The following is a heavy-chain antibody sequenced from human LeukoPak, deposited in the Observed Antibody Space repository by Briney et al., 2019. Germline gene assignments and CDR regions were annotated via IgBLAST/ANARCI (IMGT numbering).Heavy chain of an antibody. CDR3: ARSDPGLGWAFDF. Sequence: SETLSLTCTVSGGSFSSYSWSWIRQPSGKGLEWIGEINHSGGANYSPSLQSRVTISMDTSKNQLSLILNSVTAADTSVYYCARSDPGLGWAFDFWGQGTLVTVSS. V-gene: IGHV4-34*01. CDR1: GGSFSSYS. CDR2: INHSGGA. D-gene: IGHD1-14*01. J-gene: IGHJ4*02.